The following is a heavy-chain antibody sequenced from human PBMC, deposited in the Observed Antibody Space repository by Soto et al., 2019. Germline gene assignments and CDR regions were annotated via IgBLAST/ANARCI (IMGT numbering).Heavy chain of an antibody. CDR2: ISGSGGST. J-gene: IGHJ4*02. CDR3: AKSSVSSSWYESPFDSDY. D-gene: IGHD6-13*01. V-gene: IGHV3-23*01. CDR1: GFTFSSYA. Sequence: GGSLRLSCAASGFTFSSYAMSWVRQAPGKGLEWVSAISGSGGSTYYADSVKGRFTISRDNSKNTLYLQMNSLRAEDTAVYYCAKSSVSSSWYESPFDSDYWGQGTLVTVSS.